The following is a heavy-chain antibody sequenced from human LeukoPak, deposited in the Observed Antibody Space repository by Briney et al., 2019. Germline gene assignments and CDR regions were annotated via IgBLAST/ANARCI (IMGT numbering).Heavy chain of an antibody. CDR3: ARLWSGYYNYYYGMDV. CDR1: GYTFTSYA. D-gene: IGHD3-3*01. Sequence: ASVNVSFKASGYTFTSYAMNWVRQAPGQGLEWMGWINTNTGNPTYAQGFTGRFVFSLDTSVSTAYLQISSLKAEDTAVYYCARLWSGYYNYYYGMDVWGQGTTVTVSS. CDR2: INTNTGNP. V-gene: IGHV7-4-1*02. J-gene: IGHJ6*02.